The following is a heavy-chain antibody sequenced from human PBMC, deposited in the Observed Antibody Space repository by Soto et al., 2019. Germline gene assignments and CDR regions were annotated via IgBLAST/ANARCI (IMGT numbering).Heavy chain of an antibody. Sequence: ASVKVSCKASGYTFTGYYMHWVRQAPGQGLEWMGWINPNSGGTNYAQKFQGRVTMTRDTSISTDYMELSRLRSDDTAVYYCARARNYDFWSGTARDDGMDVWGQGTTVTVSS. J-gene: IGHJ6*02. D-gene: IGHD3-3*01. CDR3: ARARNYDFWSGTARDDGMDV. CDR1: GYTFTGYY. CDR2: INPNSGGT. V-gene: IGHV1-2*02.